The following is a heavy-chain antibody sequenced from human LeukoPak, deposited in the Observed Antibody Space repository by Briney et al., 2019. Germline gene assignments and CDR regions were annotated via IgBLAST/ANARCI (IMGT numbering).Heavy chain of an antibody. J-gene: IGHJ6*02. CDR1: GCTFSNNV. D-gene: IGHD2-2*02. V-gene: IGHV3-30*04. CDR2: ISNDGSKK. CDR3: ARGQYCSGVSCYTYYYYYNMDV. Sequence: GGSLRLSCAASGCTFSNNVMHWVRQAPGKGLEWVAVISNDGSKKYYGDSVKGRLTISRDNSKNTLYLQVNSLRVEDAAVYCCARGQYCSGVSCYTYYYYYNMDVWGQGTTVTVSS.